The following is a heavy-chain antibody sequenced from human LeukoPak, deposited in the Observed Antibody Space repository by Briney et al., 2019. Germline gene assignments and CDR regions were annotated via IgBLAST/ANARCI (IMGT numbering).Heavy chain of an antibody. V-gene: IGHV3-30*18. J-gene: IGHJ4*02. Sequence: PGGSLRLSCAASGFTFSSYGMHWVRKAPGKGLEWVAVISYDGSNKYYADSVKGRFTISRDNSKNTLYLQMNSLRAEDTAVYYCAKDKVRGAYGIDYWGQGTLVTVSS. CDR2: ISYDGSNK. CDR3: AKDKVRGAYGIDY. D-gene: IGHD3-10*01. CDR1: GFTFSSYG.